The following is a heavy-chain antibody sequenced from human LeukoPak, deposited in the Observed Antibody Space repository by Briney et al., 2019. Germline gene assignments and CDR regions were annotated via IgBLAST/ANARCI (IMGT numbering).Heavy chain of an antibody. J-gene: IGHJ4*02. CDR1: GASFGHYY. D-gene: IGHD2-2*01. Sequence: SETLSLTCAVYGASFGHYYWTWIRRPPGKGLEWIGENHPSGITNYNPSLKSRVTISVDTSKNQFSLNLSSVTAADTAVYYCARGRRPYDFDYWGQGTLVTVSS. CDR2: NHPSGIT. V-gene: IGHV4-34*01. CDR3: ARGRRPYDFDY.